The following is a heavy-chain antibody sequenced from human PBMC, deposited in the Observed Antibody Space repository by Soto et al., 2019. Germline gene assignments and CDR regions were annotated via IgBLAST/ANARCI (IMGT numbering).Heavy chain of an antibody. V-gene: IGHV4-31*03. CDR1: GCSISTGGYY. CDR2: IYYSGST. Sequence: QGQLQESGPGLVKPSQTLSLTCTVSGCSISTGGYYWTWIRQHPGKGLEWIGYIYYSGSTYYNPSLKSRVTISVDTSKNQFSLKLSSVTAADTAVYYCARGLSVTLFDNWGQGTLVTVSS. CDR3: ARGLSVTLFDN. J-gene: IGHJ4*02. D-gene: IGHD4-17*01.